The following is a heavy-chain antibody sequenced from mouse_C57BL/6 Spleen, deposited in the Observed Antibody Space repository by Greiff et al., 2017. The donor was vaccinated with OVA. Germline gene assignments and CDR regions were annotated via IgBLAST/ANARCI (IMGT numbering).Heavy chain of an antibody. D-gene: IGHD2-4*01. J-gene: IGHJ1*03. V-gene: IGHV3-6*01. Sequence: VPLQASGPGLVKPSQSLSLTCSVTGYSITSGYYWNWIRQFPGNKLEWMGYISYDGSNNYNPSLKNRISITRDTSKNQFFLKLNSVTTEDTATYYCARDFLYDYEGYFDVWGTGTTVTVSS. CDR2: ISYDGSN. CDR3: ARDFLYDYEGYFDV. CDR1: GYSITSGYY.